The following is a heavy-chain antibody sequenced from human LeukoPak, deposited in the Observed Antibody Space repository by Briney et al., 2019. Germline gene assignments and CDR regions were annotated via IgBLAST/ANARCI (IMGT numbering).Heavy chain of an antibody. CDR1: GSTLSKHW. V-gene: IGHV3-7*01. CDR2: IKQDGSEK. J-gene: IGHJ4*02. CDR3: GREWAVDF. Sequence: AGGSLRLSCAASGSTLSKHWMTWVRQAPGKGLECVAIIKQDGSEKYYMNSVKGRFTISRDNAKNSLYLQMNSLRVEDTAVYYCGREWAVDFWGQGTLVTVSS.